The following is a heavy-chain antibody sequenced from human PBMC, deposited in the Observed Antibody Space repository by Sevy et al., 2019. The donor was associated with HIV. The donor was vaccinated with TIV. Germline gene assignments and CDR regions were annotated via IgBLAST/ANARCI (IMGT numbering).Heavy chain of an antibody. Sequence: QSQTLSLTCAVYGGSFSGYYWSWIRQPPGKGLEWIGEINHSGSTNYNPSLKSRVTISVDTSKNQFSLKLSSVTTADTAVDYCARGRYCSGGSCYSGSWFDPWGQGTLVTVSS. CDR2: INHSGST. CDR3: ARGRYCSGGSCYSGSWFDP. V-gene: IGHV4-34*01. CDR1: GGSFSGYY. D-gene: IGHD2-15*01. J-gene: IGHJ5*02.